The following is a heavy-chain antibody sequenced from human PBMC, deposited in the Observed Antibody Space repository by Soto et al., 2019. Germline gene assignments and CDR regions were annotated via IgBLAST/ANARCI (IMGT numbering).Heavy chain of an antibody. CDR1: GYTFTGYY. CDR2: INPNSGGT. Sequence: ASVKVSCKASGYTFTGYYMYWVRQAPGQGLEWMGWINPNSGGTNYAQKFQGRVTMTRDTSISTAYMELSRLRSDDTAVYYCARDRGSGWYLTYYYYGMDVWGQGTAVTVSS. J-gene: IGHJ6*02. V-gene: IGHV1-2*02. D-gene: IGHD6-19*01. CDR3: ARDRGSGWYLTYYYYGMDV.